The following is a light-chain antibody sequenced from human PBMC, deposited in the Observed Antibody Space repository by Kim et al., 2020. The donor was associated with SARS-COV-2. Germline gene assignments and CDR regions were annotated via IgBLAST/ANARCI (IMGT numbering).Light chain of an antibody. CDR2: DND. V-gene: IGLV1-51*01. Sequence: GQTVPFSFSGSSPNIGKNFVTWYQKFPGTAPKLLIYDNDQRPSGIPDRFSGSKSGTSATLGITGLQTGDEADYYCGTWDNSLSAGVFGGGTQLTVL. CDR3: GTWDNSLSAGV. J-gene: IGLJ2*01. CDR1: SPNIGKNF.